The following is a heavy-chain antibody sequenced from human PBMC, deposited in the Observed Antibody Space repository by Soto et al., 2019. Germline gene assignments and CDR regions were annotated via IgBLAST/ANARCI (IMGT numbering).Heavy chain of an antibody. J-gene: IGHJ4*02. Sequence: QVQLVQSGAEVKKPGSSVKVSCKASGGTFSSYAISWVRQAPGQGLEWMGGIIPIFGTANYAQKFQGRVTITADESTSTAYMELSRLRSEDTAVYYCATFYTVRGVIMYYFDYWGQGTLVTVSS. D-gene: IGHD3-10*01. V-gene: IGHV1-69*01. CDR2: IIPIFGTA. CDR3: ATFYTVRGVIMYYFDY. CDR1: GGTFSSYA.